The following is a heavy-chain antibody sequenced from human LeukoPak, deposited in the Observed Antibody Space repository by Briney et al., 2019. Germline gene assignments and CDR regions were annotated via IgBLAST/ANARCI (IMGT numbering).Heavy chain of an antibody. D-gene: IGHD3-22*01. J-gene: IGHJ4*02. Sequence: PSETLSLTCAVYGGSFSGYYWSWIRQPPGEGLEWLGEIYHSGSTNHNPSLKSRVTISVDTSKNQFSLKLSSVTAADTAVYYCARGSIVVATFFDYWGQGTLVTVSS. V-gene: IGHV4-34*01. CDR1: GGSFSGYY. CDR3: ARGSIVVATFFDY. CDR2: IYHSGST.